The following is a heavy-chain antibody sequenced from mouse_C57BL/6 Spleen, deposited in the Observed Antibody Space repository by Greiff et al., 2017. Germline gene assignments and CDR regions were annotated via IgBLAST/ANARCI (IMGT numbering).Heavy chain of an antibody. CDR3: ANSITTVVAR. Sequence: VKLQQPGAELVKPGASVSLSCKVSGYPFPSYWLHWVRQRPGRGLEWIGRIDPNSGGTKYNEKFKSKATQTVDQPSSTAYMQLSSLTSEDSAVYYCANSITTVVARWGQGTLVTVSA. D-gene: IGHD1-1*01. CDR1: GYPFPSYW. J-gene: IGHJ3*02. V-gene: IGHV1-72*01. CDR2: IDPNSGGT.